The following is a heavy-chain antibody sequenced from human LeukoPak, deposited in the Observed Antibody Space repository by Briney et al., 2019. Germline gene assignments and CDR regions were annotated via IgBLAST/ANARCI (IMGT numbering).Heavy chain of an antibody. V-gene: IGHV3-11*01. D-gene: IGHD2-2*02. CDR2: ISSSGTDI. CDR1: GFTFSSYA. CDR3: VRYCSSTSCYIGSGEYFQH. Sequence: GASLRLSCAASGFTFSSYAMSWIRQAPGKGLEWVSFISSSGTDIFYADSMKGRFTISRDNAKNSLYLQMNSLRAEDTAVYYCVRYCSSTSCYIGSGEYFQHWGQGTLVAVSS. J-gene: IGHJ1*01.